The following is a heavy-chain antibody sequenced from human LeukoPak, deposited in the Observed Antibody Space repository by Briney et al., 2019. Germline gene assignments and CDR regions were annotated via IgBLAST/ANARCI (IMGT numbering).Heavy chain of an antibody. CDR1: GGTFSSYT. Sequence: SVKVSCKASGGTFSSYTISWVRQAPGQGLEWMGRIIPILGIANYAQKFQGRVTITADESTSTAYMELSSLRSEDTAVYYCARDCSSTSCYRGPFNWFDPWGQGTLVTVSS. V-gene: IGHV1-69*04. CDR3: ARDCSSTSCYRGPFNWFDP. CDR2: IIPILGIA. D-gene: IGHD2-2*01. J-gene: IGHJ5*02.